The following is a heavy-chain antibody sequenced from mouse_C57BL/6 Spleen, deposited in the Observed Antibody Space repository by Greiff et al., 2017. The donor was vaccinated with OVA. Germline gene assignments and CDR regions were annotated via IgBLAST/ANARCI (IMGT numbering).Heavy chain of an antibody. J-gene: IGHJ4*01. CDR1: GYTFTSYW. V-gene: IGHV1-55*01. CDR3: AKPHHYYGSSWGYAMDY. CDR2: IYPGSGST. D-gene: IGHD1-1*01. Sequence: QVQLQQPGAELVKPGASVKMSCKASGYTFTSYWITWVKQRPGQGLEWIGDIYPGSGSTNYNEKFKSKATLTVDTSSSTAYMQLSSLTSEDSAVYYCAKPHHYYGSSWGYAMDYWGQGTSVTVSS.